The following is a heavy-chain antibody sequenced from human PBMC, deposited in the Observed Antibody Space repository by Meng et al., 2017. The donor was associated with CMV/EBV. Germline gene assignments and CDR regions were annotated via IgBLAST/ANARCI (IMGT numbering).Heavy chain of an antibody. Sequence: GESLKISCAASGFTFSSYGMHWVRQAPGKGLEWVAFIRYDGSNKYYADSVKGRFTISRDNSKNTMYLQMNSLRAEDTAVYYCAKQITITNYYYYYAMDVWGQGTTVTVSS. CDR2: IRYDGSNK. J-gene: IGHJ6*02. CDR3: AKQITITNYYYYYAMDV. D-gene: IGHD5-24*01. CDR1: GFTFSSYG. V-gene: IGHV3-30*02.